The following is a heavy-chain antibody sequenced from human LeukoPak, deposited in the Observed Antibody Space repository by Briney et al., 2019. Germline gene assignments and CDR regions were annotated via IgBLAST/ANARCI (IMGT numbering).Heavy chain of an antibody. J-gene: IGHJ4*02. D-gene: IGHD3-16*01. V-gene: IGHV3-21*01. Sequence: GGSLRLSCAASGFTFSNYLMNWVRQAPGKGLEWVSSIGTTGNYIYYSDSVKGRFTISRDNAKDSLCLQMNSLRTEDTGVYYCARDSYGWHDRWDYWGLGTQVIVSS. CDR3: ARDSYGWHDRWDY. CDR2: IGTTGNYI. CDR1: GFTFSNYL.